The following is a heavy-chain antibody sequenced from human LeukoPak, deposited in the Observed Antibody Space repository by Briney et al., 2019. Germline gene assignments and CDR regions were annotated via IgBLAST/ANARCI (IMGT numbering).Heavy chain of an antibody. J-gene: IGHJ1*01. CDR1: GFILSTYV. D-gene: IGHD5-18*01. V-gene: IGHV3-23*01. Sequence: GGSLRLSCAASGFILSTYVMSWVRQAPGKGLEWVSGVGPTGTQTYYAESVKGRFAISRDNSKNILYLQINTLRAEDTAVYYCAQDRAWIQFWSWGQGTLVTVSS. CDR3: AQDRAWIQFWS. CDR2: VGPTGTQT.